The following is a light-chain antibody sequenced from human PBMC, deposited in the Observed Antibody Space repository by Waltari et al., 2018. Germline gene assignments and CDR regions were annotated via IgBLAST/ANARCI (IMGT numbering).Light chain of an antibody. Sequence: EIVLTQSPGTLSLSPGERATLSCRASQSVTSNYLAWYQQKPGQPPSLLIYGASTGATGIPDRFSGSGSGTDFTLTISSVEPEDFAVYYCQRYGSSPLVSFGPGTKVDIK. V-gene: IGKV3-20*01. CDR2: GAS. CDR3: QRYGSSPLVS. J-gene: IGKJ3*01. CDR1: QSVTSNY.